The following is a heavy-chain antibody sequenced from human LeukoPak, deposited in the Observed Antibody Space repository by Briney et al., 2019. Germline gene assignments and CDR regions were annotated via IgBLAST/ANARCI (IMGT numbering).Heavy chain of an antibody. CDR1: GYTFTGYY. D-gene: IGHD3-22*01. Sequence: ASVKVSCKASGYTFTGYYMHWVRQAPGQGLEWMGWINPNSGGTNHAQKFQGRVTMTRDTSISTAYMELSSLRSEDTAVYYCARLDYYDSSGYYPRRAEYFQHWGQGTLVTVSS. J-gene: IGHJ1*01. CDR3: ARLDYYDSSGYYPRRAEYFQH. V-gene: IGHV1-2*02. CDR2: INPNSGGT.